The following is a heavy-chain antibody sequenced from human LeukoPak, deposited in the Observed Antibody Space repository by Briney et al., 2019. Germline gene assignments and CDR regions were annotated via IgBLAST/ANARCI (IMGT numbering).Heavy chain of an antibody. CDR1: GYTLTELS. CDR2: FDPEDGET. D-gene: IGHD2-2*03. V-gene: IGHV1-24*01. CDR3: ATAGGYCSSTSCYDY. Sequence: GASVEVSCKVSGYTLTELSMHWVRQAPGKGLEWMGGFDPEDGETIYAQKFQGRVTMTEDTSTDTAYMELSSLRSEDTAVYYCATAGGYCSSTSCYDYWGQGTLVTVSS. J-gene: IGHJ4*02.